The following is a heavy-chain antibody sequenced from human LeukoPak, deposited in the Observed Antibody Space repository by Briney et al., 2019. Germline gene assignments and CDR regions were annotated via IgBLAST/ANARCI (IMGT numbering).Heavy chain of an antibody. CDR1: GGTFSSYA. D-gene: IGHD2/OR15-2a*01. CDR3: ANYLQVGAFDI. Sequence: SVKVSCKASGGTFSSYAISWVRQAPGQGLEWMGRIIPILGIANYAQKFQGRVTITADKSTSTAFMELSSLRSEDTAVYYCANYLQVGAFDIWGQGTMVTVSS. V-gene: IGHV1-69*04. J-gene: IGHJ3*02. CDR2: IIPILGIA.